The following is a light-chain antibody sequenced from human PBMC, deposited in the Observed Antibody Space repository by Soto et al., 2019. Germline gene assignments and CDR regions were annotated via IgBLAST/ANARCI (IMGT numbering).Light chain of an antibody. CDR2: LNSDGSH. CDR3: QTWSTGIRV. J-gene: IGLJ3*02. CDR1: SGHSSYA. Sequence: QTVPTQSPSSSASLGASVKRTCTLSSGHSSYAIAWHQQQPEKGPRYLMKLNSDGSHSKGDGIPDRFSGSSSGTERYLTISSLQSEDEADYYCQTWSTGIRVFGGGTKLTVL. V-gene: IGLV4-69*01.